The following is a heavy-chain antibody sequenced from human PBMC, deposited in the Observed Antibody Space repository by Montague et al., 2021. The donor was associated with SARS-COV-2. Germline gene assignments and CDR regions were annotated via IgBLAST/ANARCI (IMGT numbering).Heavy chain of an antibody. V-gene: IGHV4-34*01. J-gene: IGHJ6*03. Sequence: SETLSLTCAVHGTSFSGYYWNWIRQPPGKGLEWIGEINHGGSTKYSPSLKSRLTISADTSKNQFSLKLTSVSAADTAVYYCARLRDGVVPSPILGVGPYYSYTYVDFWGRVTTATVSS. D-gene: IGHD3-10*01. CDR1: GTSFSGYY. CDR2: INHGGST. CDR3: ARLRDGVVPSPILGVGPYYSYTYVDF.